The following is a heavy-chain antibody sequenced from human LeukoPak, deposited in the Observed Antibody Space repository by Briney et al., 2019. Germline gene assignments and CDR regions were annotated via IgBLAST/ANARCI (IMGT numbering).Heavy chain of an antibody. CDR2: IRSKANSYAT. J-gene: IGHJ6*02. Sequence: GGSLRLSCAASGFTFSDYAMHWVRQASGKGLEWVGRIRSKANSYATAYAASVKGRFTISRDDSKNTAYLQMNSLKTEDTAVYYCTTTMVRPPYGMDVWGQGTTVTVSS. V-gene: IGHV3-73*01. CDR1: GFTFSDYA. D-gene: IGHD3-10*01. CDR3: TTTMVRPPYGMDV.